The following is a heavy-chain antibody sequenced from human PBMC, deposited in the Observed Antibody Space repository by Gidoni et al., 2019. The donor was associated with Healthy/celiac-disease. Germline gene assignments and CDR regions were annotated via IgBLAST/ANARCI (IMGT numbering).Heavy chain of an antibody. V-gene: IGHV3-21*06. J-gene: IGHJ6*02. CDR1: GFTFSTYS. CDR2: ISSSSSYI. CDR3: ARLVQIAGSMDV. D-gene: IGHD6-13*01. Sequence: EVQLVESGGGLVKPGGSLRLSCAASGFTFSTYSVNWVRQAPGKGLEWVSSISSSSSYIYYADSLKGRFTISRDNAKNSLYLQMNSLRAEDTAVYYCARLVQIAGSMDVWGQGTTVTVSS.